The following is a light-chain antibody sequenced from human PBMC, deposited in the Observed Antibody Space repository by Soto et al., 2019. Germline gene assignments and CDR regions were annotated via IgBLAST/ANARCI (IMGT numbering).Light chain of an antibody. V-gene: IGLV2-14*03. CDR1: SSDVGGYNY. J-gene: IGLJ2*01. Sequence: QSDLTQPASVSGSPGQSITISCTGTSSDVGGYNYVSWYQQHPGKAPKLSIYDVTNRPSGVSNRFSGSKSGNTASLTISGLQAEDEADYYCSSYTSSSTLVIFGGGTQLPV. CDR2: DVT. CDR3: SSYTSSSTLVI.